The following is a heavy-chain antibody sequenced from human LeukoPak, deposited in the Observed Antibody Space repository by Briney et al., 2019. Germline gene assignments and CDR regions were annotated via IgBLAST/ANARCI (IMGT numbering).Heavy chain of an antibody. V-gene: IGHV1-69*05. CDR1: GGTFSSYA. J-gene: IGHJ5*02. CDR3: ARDHRIAAGINWFDP. Sequence: GASVKVSCKASGGTFSSYAISWVRQAPGQGLEWMGGIIPIFGTANYAQKFQGRVTITTDESTSTAYMELSSLRSEDTAVYYCARDHRIAAGINWFDPWGQGTLVTVSS. D-gene: IGHD6-13*01. CDR2: IIPIFGTA.